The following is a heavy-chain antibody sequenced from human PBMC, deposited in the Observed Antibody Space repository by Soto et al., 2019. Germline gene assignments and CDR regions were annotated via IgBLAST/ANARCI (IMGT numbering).Heavy chain of an antibody. CDR2: IIPILGIA. CDR3: ARAGSDCSSTSCYLGGSYDYYYMDV. D-gene: IGHD2-2*01. V-gene: IGHV1-69*02. CDR1: GGTFSSYT. J-gene: IGHJ6*03. Sequence: QVQLVQSGAEVKKPGSSVKVSCKASGGTFSSYTISWVRQAPGQGLEWMGRIIPILGIANYAQKFQGRVTITADKSTRTADMELRSLRSEDTAVYYCARAGSDCSSTSCYLGGSYDYYYMDVWGKGTTVTVSS.